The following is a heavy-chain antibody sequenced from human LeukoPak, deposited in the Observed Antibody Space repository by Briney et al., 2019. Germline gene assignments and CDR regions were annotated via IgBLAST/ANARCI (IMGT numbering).Heavy chain of an antibody. CDR3: ARVTGGYNLVDY. J-gene: IGHJ4*02. Sequence: PGGSLRLSCAASGFTFSSYAMSWVRQAPGKGLEWVSAISDDGGHTFYADSVKGRFAMSRDNAKNTLFLQMNSLRAEDTAVYYCARVTGGYNLVDYWGQGTLVTVSS. CDR2: ISDDGGHT. D-gene: IGHD5-24*01. V-gene: IGHV3-23*01. CDR1: GFTFSSYA.